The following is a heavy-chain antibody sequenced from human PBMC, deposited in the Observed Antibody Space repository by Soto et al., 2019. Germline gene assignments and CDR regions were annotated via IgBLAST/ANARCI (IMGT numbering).Heavy chain of an antibody. J-gene: IGHJ3*02. V-gene: IGHV3-33*01. CDR3: ARDRSEDDAFDI. CDR1: GFTFSSYG. CDR2: IWYDGSNK. Sequence: QVQLVESGGGVVQPGRSLRLSCAASGFTFSSYGMHWVRQAPGKGLEWVAVIWYDGSNKYYADSVKGRFTISRDNSKNTLYLQMNSLRAEDTAVYYCARDRSEDDAFDIWGQGTTVTVSS.